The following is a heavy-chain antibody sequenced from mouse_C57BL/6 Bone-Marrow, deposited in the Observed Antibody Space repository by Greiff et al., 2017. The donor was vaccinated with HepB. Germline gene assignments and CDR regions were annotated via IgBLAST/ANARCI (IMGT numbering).Heavy chain of an antibody. J-gene: IGHJ2*01. Sequence: EVQLQQSGPELVKPGASVKISCKASGYTFTDYYMNWVKQSHGKSLEWIGDINPSNGGTSYNQKFKGKATLTVDKSSSTAYMELRSLTSEDSAVYYCARGIDGYYPTFDYWGQGTTLTVSS. D-gene: IGHD2-3*01. CDR1: GYTFTDYY. CDR3: ARGIDGYYPTFDY. CDR2: INPSNGGT. V-gene: IGHV1-26*01.